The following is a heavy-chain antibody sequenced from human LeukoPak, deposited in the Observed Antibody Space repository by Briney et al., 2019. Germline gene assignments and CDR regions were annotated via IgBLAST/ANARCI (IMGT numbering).Heavy chain of an antibody. CDR2: INPNSGGT. CDR1: GGSFSSYV. CDR3: ARDRAALGPREFDP. D-gene: IGHD3-16*01. Sequence: ASVKVSCKASGGSFSSYVISWVRQAPGQGLEWMGWINPNSGGTNYAQKFQGRVTMTRDTSISTAYMELSRLRSDDTAVYYCARDRAALGPREFDPWGQGTLVTVSS. V-gene: IGHV1-2*02. J-gene: IGHJ5*02.